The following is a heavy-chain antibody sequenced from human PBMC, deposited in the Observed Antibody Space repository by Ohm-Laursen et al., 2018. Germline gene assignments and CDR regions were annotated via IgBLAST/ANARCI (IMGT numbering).Heavy chain of an antibody. V-gene: IGHV3-53*05. CDR2: IYTGGST. D-gene: IGHD3-10*01. CDR3: AKDRVTMVRGVPDY. J-gene: IGHJ4*02. Sequence: GSLRLSCAAPGFTVSSNYMSWVRQAPGKGLEWVSLIYTGGSTYYADSVKGRFTISRDNSKNTLYLQMNSLRAEDTAVYYCAKDRVTMVRGVPDYWGQGTLVTVSS. CDR1: GFTVSSNY.